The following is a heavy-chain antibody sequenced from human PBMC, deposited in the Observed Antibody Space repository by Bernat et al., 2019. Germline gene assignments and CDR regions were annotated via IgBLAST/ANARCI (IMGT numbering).Heavy chain of an antibody. D-gene: IGHD2-15*01. CDR3: ARDWRLGYCSGGSCYSGFHFTGLTS. Sequence: QVQLQESGPGLVKPSQTLSLTCTVSGGSISSGDYYWSWIRQPPGKGLEWIGYIYYSGSTYYNPSLKSRVTISVDTSKNQFSPKLSSVTAADTAVYYCARDWRLGYCSGGSCYSGFHFTGLTSWGQGTLVTVSS. CDR2: IYYSGST. V-gene: IGHV4-30-4*01. J-gene: IGHJ5*02. CDR1: GGSISSGDYY.